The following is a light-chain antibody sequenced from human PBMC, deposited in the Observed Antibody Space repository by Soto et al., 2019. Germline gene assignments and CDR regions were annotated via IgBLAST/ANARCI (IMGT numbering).Light chain of an antibody. CDR3: QQYASLPRT. J-gene: IGKJ1*01. CDR1: QSISATY. CDR2: ATS. V-gene: IGKV3-20*01. Sequence: EIVLTQSPGTLSLFPGERATFSCRTSQSISATYLAWYQQKPGQAPRLLIYATSSRATGIPDRFSGSGSRTDFTLIISRLEPDDSAVYYCQQYASLPRTFGQGTKVEI.